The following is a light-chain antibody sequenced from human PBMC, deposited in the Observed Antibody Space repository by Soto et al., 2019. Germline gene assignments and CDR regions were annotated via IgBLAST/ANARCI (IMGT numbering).Light chain of an antibody. Sequence: EILLTQSPRTLSLSPGEGVTLSCRASQSVTVNSLAWYQQKPGQAPRLLIYAASTRAAAVPDRFTGSGSGTDFALTISRLEPEDFGVYYCQQYGDSPLTSGPGTKVDIK. CDR2: AAS. CDR1: QSVTVNS. V-gene: IGKV3-20*01. CDR3: QQYGDSPLT. J-gene: IGKJ3*01.